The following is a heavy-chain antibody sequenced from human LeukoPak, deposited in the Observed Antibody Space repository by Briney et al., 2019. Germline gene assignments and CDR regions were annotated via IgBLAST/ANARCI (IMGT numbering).Heavy chain of an antibody. CDR1: GFTFDDYA. V-gene: IGHV3-43*02. J-gene: IGHJ6*02. CDR3: AKFGARGQQLAIYYYYGMDV. CDR2: ISGDGGST. Sequence: GSLRLSCAAPGFTFDDYAMHWVRQAPGKGLEWVSLISGDGGSTYYADSVKGRFTISRDNSKNSLYLQMNSLRTEDTALYYCAKFGARGQQLAIYYYYGMDVWGQGTTVTVSS. D-gene: IGHD6-13*01.